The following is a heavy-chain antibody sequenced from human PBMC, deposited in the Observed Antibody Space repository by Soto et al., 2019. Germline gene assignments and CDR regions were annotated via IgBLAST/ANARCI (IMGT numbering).Heavy chain of an antibody. CDR2: ISYDGSNK. J-gene: IGHJ4*02. D-gene: IGHD3-22*01. V-gene: IGHV3-30-3*01. CDR1: GFTFSSYA. CDR3: ARGSQVTMIVVAPFDY. Sequence: GGSLRLSCAASGFTFSSYAMHWVRQAPGKGLEWVAVISYDGSNKYYADSVKGRFTISRDNSKNTLYLQMNSLRAEDTAVYYCARGSQVTMIVVAPFDYWGQGTLVTVSS.